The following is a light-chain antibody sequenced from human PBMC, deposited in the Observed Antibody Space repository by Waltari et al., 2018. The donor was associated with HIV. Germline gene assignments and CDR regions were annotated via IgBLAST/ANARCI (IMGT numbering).Light chain of an antibody. V-gene: IGLV2-8*01. CDR2: EVY. CDR1: SRDVGDFAF. J-gene: IGLJ2*01. CDR3: TSYAAANNLI. Sequence: QSALTQPPSASGAPGQSVTISCTGTSRDVGDFAFVSWYQKHPGKAPNLKISEVYTRPSWAPDRFSGSKSGNTASLTVSGLQAEDEADYYCTSYAAANNLIFGGGTKLTVL.